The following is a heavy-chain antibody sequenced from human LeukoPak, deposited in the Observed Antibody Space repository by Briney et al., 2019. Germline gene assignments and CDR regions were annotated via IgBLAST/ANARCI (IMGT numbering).Heavy chain of an antibody. CDR2: IIPIFGIA. Sequence: SVKVSCKASGGTFSSYAISWVRQAPGQGLEWMGRIIPIFGIANYAQKFQGRVTITTDESTSTAYMELSSLRSEDTAVYYCARDAGYSSSSPFDYWGQGTLVTVSS. J-gene: IGHJ4*02. D-gene: IGHD6-6*01. CDR3: ARDAGYSSSSPFDY. CDR1: GGTFSSYA. V-gene: IGHV1-69*05.